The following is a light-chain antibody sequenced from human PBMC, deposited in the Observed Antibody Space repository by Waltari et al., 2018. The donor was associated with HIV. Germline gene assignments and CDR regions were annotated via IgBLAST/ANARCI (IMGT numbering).Light chain of an antibody. CDR2: GAS. CDR3: HQYGGSPRT. CDR1: QSVSSSY. V-gene: IGKV3-20*01. Sequence: EIVLMQSPGTLSLSPGERATLSGRASQSVSSSYLAWYQQKPGQAPRLLFYGASSRATGIPDRFSGSGSGTDFTLSISRLEPEDFAVYFCHQYGGSPRTFGQGTKLEIK. J-gene: IGKJ2*01.